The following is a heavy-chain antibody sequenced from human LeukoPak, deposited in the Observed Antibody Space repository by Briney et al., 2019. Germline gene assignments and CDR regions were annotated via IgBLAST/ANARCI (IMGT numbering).Heavy chain of an antibody. CDR1: GFTFSSYS. D-gene: IGHD3-10*01. Sequence: GGSLRLSCAASGFTFSSYSMNWVRQAPGKGLEWVSSISSSSSYIYYADSVKGRFTISRDNAKNSLYLQMNSLRAEDTAAYYCARDTMVRGVIYGHWFDPWGQGTLVTVSS. CDR3: ARDTMVRGVIYGHWFDP. J-gene: IGHJ5*02. V-gene: IGHV3-21*01. CDR2: ISSSSSYI.